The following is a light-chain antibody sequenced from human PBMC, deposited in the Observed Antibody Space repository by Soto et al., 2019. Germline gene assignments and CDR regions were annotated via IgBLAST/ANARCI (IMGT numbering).Light chain of an antibody. CDR2: GAS. J-gene: IGKJ1*01. V-gene: IGKV3-20*01. CDR3: QQYGSSGT. CDR1: QSVSNNY. Sequence: DNVLTQSPGTLSLSPGARAPLSCRASQSVSNNYLAWYQHKPGQAPRLLIYGASNRATGIPDRFSGSGSGTDFTLTISRLEPEDFAVYYCQQYGSSGTFGQGTKVDIK.